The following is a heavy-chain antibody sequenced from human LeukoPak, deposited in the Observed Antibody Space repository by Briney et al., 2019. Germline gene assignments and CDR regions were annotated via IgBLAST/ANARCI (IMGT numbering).Heavy chain of an antibody. CDR1: GLLFGDYG. V-gene: IGHV3-49*04. Sequence: PGGSLRLSCTASGLLFGDYGMTWVRQAPGKGLEWVGFIRSKPYGGTADYAESVKGRFTISRDDSRTIAYLDTNGLKTEDSAVYHCTVQVIPSDKWFDPWGLGTPVSVSS. CDR3: TVQVIPSDKWFDP. D-gene: IGHD2-21*01. J-gene: IGHJ5*02. CDR2: IRSKPYGGTA.